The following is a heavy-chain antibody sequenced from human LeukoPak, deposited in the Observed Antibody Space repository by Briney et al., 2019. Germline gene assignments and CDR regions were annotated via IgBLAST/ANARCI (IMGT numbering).Heavy chain of an antibody. V-gene: IGHV4-59*01. J-gene: IGHJ3*02. D-gene: IGHD6-19*01. CDR1: GGSISSYY. Sequence: SETLSLTCTVSGGSISSYYWSWIRQPPGKGLEWIGYIYYSGSTNYNLSLKSRVTISVDTSKNQFSLNLSSVTAADTAVYYCARYSSGWRSFDIWGQGTMVTVSS. CDR3: ARYSSGWRSFDI. CDR2: IYYSGST.